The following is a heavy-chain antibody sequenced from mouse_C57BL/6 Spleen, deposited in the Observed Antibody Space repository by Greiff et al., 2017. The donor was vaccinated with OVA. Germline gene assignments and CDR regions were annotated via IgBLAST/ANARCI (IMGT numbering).Heavy chain of an antibody. V-gene: IGHV1-82*01. J-gene: IGHJ4*01. CDR1: GYAFSSSW. CDR3: ARTYYGSSYAMDY. CDR2: IYPGDGDT. Sequence: QVQLKESGPELVKPGASVKISCKASGYAFSSSWMNWVKQRPGKGLEWIGRIYPGDGDTNYNGKFKGKATLTADKSSSTAYMQLSSLTSEDSAVYFCARTYYGSSYAMDYWGQGTSVTVSS. D-gene: IGHD1-1*01.